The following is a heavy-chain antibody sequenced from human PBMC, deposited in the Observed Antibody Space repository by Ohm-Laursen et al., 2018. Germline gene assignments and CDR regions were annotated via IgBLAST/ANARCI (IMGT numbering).Heavy chain of an antibody. D-gene: IGHD4-17*01. CDR2: VSWNGDST. Sequence: GSLRLSCAASGFTFDDYGMSWVRQVPGKGLEWVSSVSWNGDSTGYADSVKGRFTISRDNAKNSLYLHMSSLRADDTALYHCARSSERPLRPPSDFWGQGTLVTVSS. CDR3: ARSSERPLRPPSDF. V-gene: IGHV3-20*01. J-gene: IGHJ4*02. CDR1: GFTFDDYG.